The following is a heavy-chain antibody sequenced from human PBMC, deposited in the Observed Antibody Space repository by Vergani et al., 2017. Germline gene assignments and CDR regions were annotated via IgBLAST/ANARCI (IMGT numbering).Heavy chain of an antibody. CDR3: ARPVPSRHYFDY. V-gene: IGHV3-48*02. CDR2: ISSSSRTI. J-gene: IGHJ4*02. CDR1: GFTFSSYS. Sequence: EVQLVESGGGLVQPGGSLRLSCAASGFTFSSYSMNWVRQAPGKGLEWGSYISSSSRTIYYADSVKGRFAISRDNAKNSLYLQINSLRDEDTAVYYCARPVPSRHYFDYWGQGTLVTVSS.